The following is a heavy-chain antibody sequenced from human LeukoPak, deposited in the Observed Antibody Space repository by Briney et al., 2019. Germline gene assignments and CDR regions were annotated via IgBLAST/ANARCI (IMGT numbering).Heavy chain of an antibody. CDR3: AREVPDSSGYYGNWFDP. V-gene: IGHV4-30-2*01. CDR2: IYHSGST. Sequence: SETLSLTCAVYGGSFSGYSWSWIRQPPGKGLEWIGYIYHSGSTYYNPSLKSRVTISVDRSKNQFSLKLSSVTAADTAVYYCAREVPDSSGYYGNWFDPWGQGTLVTVSS. J-gene: IGHJ5*02. D-gene: IGHD3-22*01. CDR1: GGSFSGYS.